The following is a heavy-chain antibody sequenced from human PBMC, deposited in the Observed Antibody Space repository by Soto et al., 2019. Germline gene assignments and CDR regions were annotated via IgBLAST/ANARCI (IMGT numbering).Heavy chain of an antibody. J-gene: IGHJ4*02. CDR1: GGSFSGYY. CDR3: ARQRAGLFDY. CDR2: INHSGST. D-gene: IGHD1-1*01. V-gene: IGHV4-34*01. Sequence: PSETLSLTCAVCGGSFSGYYWSWIRQPPGKGLEWIGEINHSGSTNYNPSLKSRVTISVDTSKNQFSLKLSSVTAADTAVYYCARQRAGLFDYWGQGTLVTVSS.